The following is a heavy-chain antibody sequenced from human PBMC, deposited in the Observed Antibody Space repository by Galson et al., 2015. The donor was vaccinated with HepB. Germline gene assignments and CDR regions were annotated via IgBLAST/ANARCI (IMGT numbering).Heavy chain of an antibody. D-gene: IGHD3-9*01. J-gene: IGHJ4*02. Sequence: SLRLSCAASGFTFSSYTLNWVRQAPGKGLEWLSYISTDSSTIYYADSVKGRFTISRDNSKNTLYLQMNSLRAEDTAVYYCAKILGYDILTGYSAFDYWGQGTLVTVSS. CDR3: AKILGYDILTGYSAFDY. CDR1: GFTFSSYT. V-gene: IGHV3-48*01. CDR2: ISTDSSTI.